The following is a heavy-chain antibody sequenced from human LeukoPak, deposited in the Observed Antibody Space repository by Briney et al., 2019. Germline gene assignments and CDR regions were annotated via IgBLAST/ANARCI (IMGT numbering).Heavy chain of an antibody. V-gene: IGHV3-33*01. CDR2: IWYDGSNK. CDR1: GFTFSSYG. D-gene: IGHD6-13*01. J-gene: IGHJ5*02. CDR3: AREGSSWYSNWFDP. Sequence: GRSLRLSCAASGFTFSSYGMHWVRQAPGKGLEWVAVIWYDGSNKYYADSVKGRFTISRDNSKYTLYLQMNSLRAEDTAVYYCAREGSSWYSNWFDPWGQGTLVTVSS.